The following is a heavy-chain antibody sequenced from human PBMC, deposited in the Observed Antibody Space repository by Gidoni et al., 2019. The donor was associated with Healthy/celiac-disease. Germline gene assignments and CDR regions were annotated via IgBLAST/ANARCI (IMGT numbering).Heavy chain of an antibody. D-gene: IGHD2-15*01. CDR3: ARDRGYCSGGSCYNWFDP. J-gene: IGHJ5*02. Sequence: QVQLVESGGGVVQPGRSLRLSCAASGFSFSSYTMHWVRQAPGKGLGWVAVISYDVRNKYYADSVKGRFTISRDNSKNPLYLQVNSLRAEDTAVYYCARDRGYCSGGSCYNWFDPWGQGTLVTVSS. V-gene: IGHV3-30*04. CDR1: GFSFSSYT. CDR2: ISYDVRNK.